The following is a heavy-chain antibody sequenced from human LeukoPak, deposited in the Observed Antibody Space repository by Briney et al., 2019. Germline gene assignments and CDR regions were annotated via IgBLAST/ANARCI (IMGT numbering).Heavy chain of an antibody. D-gene: IGHD2-2*01. CDR3: AKGGLGCSSTSCFDY. CDR1: GFTYSNYA. Sequence: AGGSLRLSCAVSGFTYSNYAMTWVRQAPGKGLDWVSSVSGSGGSTYYADSVKGRFTISRDNSKNTLYLQMNSLRAEDTAVYYCAKGGLGCSSTSCFDYWGQGTLVTVSS. V-gene: IGHV3-23*01. CDR2: VSGSGGST. J-gene: IGHJ4*02.